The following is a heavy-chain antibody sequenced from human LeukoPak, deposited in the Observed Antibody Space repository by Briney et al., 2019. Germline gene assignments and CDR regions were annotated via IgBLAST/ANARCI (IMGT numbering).Heavy chain of an antibody. CDR2: INSDGSST. Sequence: GGSLRLSCAASGFTFSSYWMHWVRQASGKGLVWVSRINSDGSSTSYADSVKGRFTISRDNAQNSLYLQMNSLRAEDTAVYYCARDPDHIEGANFHYWGQGTLVTVSS. V-gene: IGHV3-74*01. J-gene: IGHJ4*02. CDR3: ARDPDHIEGANFHY. CDR1: GFTFSSYW. D-gene: IGHD1-26*01.